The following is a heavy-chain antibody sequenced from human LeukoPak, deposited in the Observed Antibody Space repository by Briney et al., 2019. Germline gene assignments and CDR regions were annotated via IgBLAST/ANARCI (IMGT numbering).Heavy chain of an antibody. Sequence: ASVKVSCKASGGTFSSYAISWVRQAPGQGLEWMGGIIPIFGTANYAQKFQGRVTITADESTSTAYMELSSLRSEDTAVYYCARSRAGDRGVYFDYWGQGTLVTVSS. CDR1: GGTFSSYA. D-gene: IGHD7-27*01. CDR2: IIPIFGTA. J-gene: IGHJ4*02. CDR3: ARSRAGDRGVYFDY. V-gene: IGHV1-69*01.